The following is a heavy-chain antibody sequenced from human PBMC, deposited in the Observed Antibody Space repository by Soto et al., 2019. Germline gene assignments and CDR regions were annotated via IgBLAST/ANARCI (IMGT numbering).Heavy chain of an antibody. Sequence: SQNLSLTYTVSGGSVSSGSYYWSWIRQPPGRRLEWIGCICNSGTTNYNPSLKSRVAISIDSQKNQFSLKLSSVTAADTAAYYCAGHSWFGAEALEAGGASRGAFDIWRRGTM. J-gene: IGHJ3*02. CDR1: GGSVSSGSYY. V-gene: IGHV4-61*01. CDR2: ICNSGTT. CDR3: AGHSWFGAEALEAGGASRGAFDI. D-gene: IGHD3-10*01.